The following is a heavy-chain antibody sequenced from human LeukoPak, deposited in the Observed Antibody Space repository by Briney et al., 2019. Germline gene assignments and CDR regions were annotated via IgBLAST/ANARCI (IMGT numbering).Heavy chain of an antibody. V-gene: IGHV3-23*01. CDR3: AKGAYDFLEIAYFDY. CDR2: VIGSSGAT. D-gene: IGHD3-3*01. Sequence: GGSLRLSCAASGFSLNKNAMNWVRQAPGKGLEWVAVVIGSSGATDYADSVKGGFTISRDNSKNTLFLQMNSLRAEDTAIYYCAKGAYDFLEIAYFDYWGQGALVTVSS. CDR1: GFSLNKNA. J-gene: IGHJ4*02.